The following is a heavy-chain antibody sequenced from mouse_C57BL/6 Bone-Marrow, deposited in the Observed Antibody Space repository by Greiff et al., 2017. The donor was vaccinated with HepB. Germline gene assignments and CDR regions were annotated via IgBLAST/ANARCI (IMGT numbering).Heavy chain of an antibody. D-gene: IGHD1-1*01. CDR1: GYTFTSYW. Sequence: VQLQQPGAELVKPGASVKLSCKASGYTFTSYWMHWVKQRPGQGLEWIGMIHPNSGSTNYNETFKSKATLTVDKSSSTAYMQLSSLTSEDSAVYYCAREEYYGTTYYAMDYWGQGTSVTVSS. J-gene: IGHJ4*01. CDR2: IHPNSGST. CDR3: AREEYYGTTYYAMDY. V-gene: IGHV1-64*01.